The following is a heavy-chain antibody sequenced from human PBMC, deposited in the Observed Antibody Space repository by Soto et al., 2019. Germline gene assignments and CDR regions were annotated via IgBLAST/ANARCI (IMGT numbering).Heavy chain of an antibody. CDR2: ITSAGGTK. CDR3: AKGNSTVDIY. D-gene: IGHD2-21*01. J-gene: IGHJ4*02. Sequence: GGSLRLSCAASGFTFSNYEMNWVRQAPGKGLQWLSYITSAGGTKYYADSVKGRFTISRDNAKNSLYLQMDNLRAEDTAVYYCAKGNSTVDIYWGQGTLVTVSS. V-gene: IGHV3-48*03. CDR1: GFTFSNYE.